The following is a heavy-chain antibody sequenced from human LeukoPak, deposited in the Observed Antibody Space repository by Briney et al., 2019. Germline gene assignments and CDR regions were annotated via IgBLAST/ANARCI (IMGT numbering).Heavy chain of an antibody. Sequence: ASVKVSCKTSGYSFILYGISWVRQAPGQGPEWMGWISTSTGDTKYTQKFQGRVTLTTDTSTSTAYMELSSLRSDDTAVYYCARFQQGAYFDYWGQGTLVTVSS. CDR2: ISTSTGDT. V-gene: IGHV1-18*01. D-gene: IGHD6-13*01. J-gene: IGHJ4*02. CDR1: GYSFILYG. CDR3: ARFQQGAYFDY.